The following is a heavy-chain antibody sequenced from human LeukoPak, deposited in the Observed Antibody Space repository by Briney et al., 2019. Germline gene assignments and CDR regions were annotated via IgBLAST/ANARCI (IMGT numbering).Heavy chain of an antibody. V-gene: IGHV4-31*03. CDR3: ARDNDRSGFQFDP. CDR1: GGSISSGGYY. Sequence: PSQTLSLTCTVSGGSISSGGYYWSWIRQHPGKGLEWIGYIYYSGSTYYNPSLNSRVTISLDTSENQFSLKLSSVTAADTAVYYCARDNDRSGFQFDPWGQGTLVTASS. D-gene: IGHD3-22*01. J-gene: IGHJ5*02. CDR2: IYYSGST.